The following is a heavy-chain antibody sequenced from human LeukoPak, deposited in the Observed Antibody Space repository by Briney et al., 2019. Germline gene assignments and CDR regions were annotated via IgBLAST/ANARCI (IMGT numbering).Heavy chain of an antibody. V-gene: IGHV3-30*18. D-gene: IGHD3-3*01. CDR2: ISYDGSNK. J-gene: IGHJ4*02. CDR1: GFTFSSYG. Sequence: GGSLRLSYAASGFTFSSYGMSWVRQAPGKGLEWVALISYDGSNKYYVDSVKGRFTISRDNSKYTLYLQMNSLRAEDTAVYYCAKMWWSGYPQGVDYWGQGTLVTVSS. CDR3: AKMWWSGYPQGVDY.